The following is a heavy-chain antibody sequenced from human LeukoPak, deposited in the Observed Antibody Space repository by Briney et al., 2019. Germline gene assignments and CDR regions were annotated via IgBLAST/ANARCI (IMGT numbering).Heavy chain of an antibody. CDR1: GFTFSSDA. CDR2: ISGSGGST. CDR3: AFSGYSGYDPIDY. D-gene: IGHD5-12*01. J-gene: IGHJ4*02. V-gene: IGHV3-23*01. Sequence: PGGSLRLSCAASGFTFSSDAMSWVSQAPGKGLEWVSAISGSGGSTYYADSVKGRFTISRDNANNTLYLQMHSLQAEDPAVYYCAFSGYSGYDPIDYWGQGTLVTVSS.